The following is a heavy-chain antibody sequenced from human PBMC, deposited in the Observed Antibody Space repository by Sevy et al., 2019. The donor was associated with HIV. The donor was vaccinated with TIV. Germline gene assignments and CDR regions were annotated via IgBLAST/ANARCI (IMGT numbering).Heavy chain of an antibody. J-gene: IGHJ3*02. CDR2: IYSGGST. CDR1: GFIVSSNY. V-gene: IGHV3-53*01. CDR3: ARGITMMDDAFDI. D-gene: IGHD3-22*01. Sequence: GGSLRLSCAASGFIVSSNYMSWVRQAPGKGLEWVSVIYSGGSTYYADSVKGRFTISRDSSKNTLYLQMNSLRAEDTAVYYCARGITMMDDAFDIRGQGTMVTVSS.